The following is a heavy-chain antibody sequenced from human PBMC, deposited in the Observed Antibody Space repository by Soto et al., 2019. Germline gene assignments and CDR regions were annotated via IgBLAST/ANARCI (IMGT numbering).Heavy chain of an antibody. V-gene: IGHV4-39*01. D-gene: IGHD3-22*01. J-gene: IGHJ6*02. CDR2: IYYSGIA. CDR3: ARRSSSGYSTYYYYGMDV. Sequence: SWIKKPPGKGLEWIGSIYYSGIAYYNPSLKSRCTISVDTSKNQFSLKLSSVTAADTAVYYCARRSSSGYSTYYYYGMDVSGQGTTVTGSS.